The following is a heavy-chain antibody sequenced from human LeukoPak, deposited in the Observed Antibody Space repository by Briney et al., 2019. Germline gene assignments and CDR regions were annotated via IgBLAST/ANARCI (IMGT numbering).Heavy chain of an antibody. J-gene: IGHJ4*02. CDR2: IYYSGST. V-gene: IGHV4-59*01. Sequence: SETLSLTCTVSGGSIGYYYWSWIRQPPGKGLEWIGNIYYSGSTNYNPSLKSRVTISVDTSRNQFSLKLRSVTAADTAVYYCARAHSSSFDYWGQGTLVTVSS. CDR3: ARAHSSSFDY. CDR1: GGSIGYYY. D-gene: IGHD6-19*01.